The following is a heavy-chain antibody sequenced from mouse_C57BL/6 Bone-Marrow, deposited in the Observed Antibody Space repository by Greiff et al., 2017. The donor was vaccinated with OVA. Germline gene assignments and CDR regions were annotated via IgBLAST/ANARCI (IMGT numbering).Heavy chain of an antibody. CDR1: GYTFTSYG. V-gene: IGHV1-58*01. J-gene: IGHJ3*01. CDR3: ANFYYGSRFAY. CDR2: IYSGNGYT. D-gene: IGHD1-1*01. Sequence: EVQLQESGAELVRPGSSVKMSCKTSGYTFTSYGINWVKQRPGQGLEWIGYIYSGNGYTEYNEKFKGKATLTSDTSSSTAYMQLSSLTSEDSAIYFCANFYYGSRFAYWGQGTLVTVSA.